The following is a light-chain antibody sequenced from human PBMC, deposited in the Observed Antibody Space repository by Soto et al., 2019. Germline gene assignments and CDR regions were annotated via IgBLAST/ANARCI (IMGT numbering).Light chain of an antibody. CDR3: ETWDINTHVV. J-gene: IGLJ2*01. V-gene: IGLV4-60*02. CDR2: LEGSGSY. Sequence: QLVLTLSSSDSASLGSSVTLNCTLSSGHSTYIIAWHQQQPGKAPRYLMKLEGSGSYNKGSGVPDRFSGSSSGADRYLTISNLQFEDEADYYCETWDINTHVVFGGGTKLTVL. CDR1: SGHSTYI.